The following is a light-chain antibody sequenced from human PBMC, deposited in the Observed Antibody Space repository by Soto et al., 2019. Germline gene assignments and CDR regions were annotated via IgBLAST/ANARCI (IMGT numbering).Light chain of an antibody. J-gene: IGKJ2*01. Sequence: EIVMTQSPATLSVSPGERATLSCRASQTISSDLAWYQHKPGQTPKLVIFGASNRAAGIPARFSGSGSGTEFTLTISSLQSEDCAVYYCHHYNSFPPYTFGQGTKLEIK. CDR3: HHYNSFPPYT. CDR2: GAS. V-gene: IGKV3D-15*01. CDR1: QTISSD.